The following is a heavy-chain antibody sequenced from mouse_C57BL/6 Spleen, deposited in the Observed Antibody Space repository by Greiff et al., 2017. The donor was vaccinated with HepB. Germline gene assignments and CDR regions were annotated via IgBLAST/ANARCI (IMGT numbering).Heavy chain of an antibody. Sequence: VKVVESGPGLVQPSQSLSITCTVSGFSLTSYGVHWVRQSPGKGLEWLGVIWSGGSTDYNAAFISRLSISKDNSKSHVFFKMNSLQADDTAIYYCARIAYDYDYFDYWGQGTTLTVSS. CDR1: GFSLTSYG. V-gene: IGHV2-2*01. D-gene: IGHD2-4*01. CDR3: ARIAYDYDYFDY. CDR2: IWSGGST. J-gene: IGHJ2*01.